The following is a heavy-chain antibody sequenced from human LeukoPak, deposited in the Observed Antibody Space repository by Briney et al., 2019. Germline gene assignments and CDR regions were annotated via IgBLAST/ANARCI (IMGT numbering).Heavy chain of an antibody. Sequence: SETLSLSCAVSGYSISSGYYCAWIRQPPGKGLEWIGSMYHSGSTYDSPSLKSRVTMSVDTSKNQFFLKLTSVTAADTAVYYCARQRYCHSTSCYFDYWGQGTLVTVSS. CDR3: ARQRYCHSTSCYFDY. CDR1: GYSISSGYY. CDR2: MYHSGST. D-gene: IGHD2-2*01. J-gene: IGHJ4*02. V-gene: IGHV4-38-2*01.